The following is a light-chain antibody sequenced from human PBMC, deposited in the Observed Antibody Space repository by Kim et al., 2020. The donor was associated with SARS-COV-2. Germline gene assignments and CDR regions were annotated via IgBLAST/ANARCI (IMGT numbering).Light chain of an antibody. CDR2: QDR. Sequence: SYELTQPPSVSVSPGQTASITCSGDKLGDKYACWYQQKPGQSPVLVIYQDRKRPSGIHERFSGSNSGNTATLTISGTQAMDEADYYCQAWDSSTAVFGGG. V-gene: IGLV3-1*01. J-gene: IGLJ3*02. CDR3: QAWDSSTAV. CDR1: KLGDKY.